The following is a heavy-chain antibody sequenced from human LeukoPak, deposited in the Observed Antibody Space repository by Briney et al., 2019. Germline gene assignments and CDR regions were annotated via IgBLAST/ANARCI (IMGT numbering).Heavy chain of an antibody. CDR1: GFTFSSYN. J-gene: IGHJ4*02. CDR3: AKDRGIFAVGFFDY. CDR2: ISSSSSYI. Sequence: GGSLRLSCAASGFTFSSYNMNWVRQAPGKGLEWVSSISSSSSYIYYADSVKGRFTISRDNAKNSLYLQMNSLRAEDTAVYYCAKDRGIFAVGFFDYWGQGTLVTVSS. D-gene: IGHD3-3*01. V-gene: IGHV3-21*01.